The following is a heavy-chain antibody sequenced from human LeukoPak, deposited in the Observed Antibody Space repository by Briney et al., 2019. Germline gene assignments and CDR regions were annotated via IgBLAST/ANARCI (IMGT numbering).Heavy chain of an antibody. D-gene: IGHD3-10*01. Sequence: GGSLRLSCAASGFTFSNYGMHWVRQAPGKGLEWVALISYDGSHKSYADSVKGRSTISRDTSRNTLFLQMSSLRTEDTAVYYCAKDLRAFRGSGGPYVDNWGQGTLVTVSS. CDR3: AKDLRAFRGSGGPYVDN. J-gene: IGHJ4*02. CDR2: ISYDGSHK. V-gene: IGHV3-30*18. CDR1: GFTFSNYG.